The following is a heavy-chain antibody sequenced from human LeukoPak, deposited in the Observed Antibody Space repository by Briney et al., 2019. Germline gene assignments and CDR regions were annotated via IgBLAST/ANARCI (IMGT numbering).Heavy chain of an antibody. Sequence: GGSLRLSCAASGFTFTNFAMSWVRQAPGKGLEWVSVISGTGAFTYYADSVKGRFTISRDNSKNTLYLQMNSLRAEDTAVYYCAKNLGFCSSFTCYKPLDSWGQGTLVTVSS. CDR3: AKNLGFCSSFTCYKPLDS. J-gene: IGHJ4*02. CDR1: GFTFTNFA. D-gene: IGHD2-2*02. V-gene: IGHV3-23*01. CDR2: ISGTGAFT.